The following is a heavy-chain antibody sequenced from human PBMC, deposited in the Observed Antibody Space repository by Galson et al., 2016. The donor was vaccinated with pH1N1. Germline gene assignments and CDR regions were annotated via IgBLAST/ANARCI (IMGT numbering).Heavy chain of an antibody. J-gene: IGHJ6*02. CDR1: GYSFANSG. D-gene: IGHD1-1*01. V-gene: IGHV1-18*01. CDR2: ISPYNGNT. CDR3: AREGGEVNWDNFHFGLDV. Sequence: VKVSCKASGYSFANSGINWVRQAPGQGLDWMGWISPYNGNTDYAQKFQGRVTISTDESTSTVHMELSSLRSDDSGIYYCAREGGEVNWDNFHFGLDVWGQGTTVTVSS.